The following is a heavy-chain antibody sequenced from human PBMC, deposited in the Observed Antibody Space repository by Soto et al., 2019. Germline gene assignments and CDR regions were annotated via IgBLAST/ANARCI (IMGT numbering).Heavy chain of an antibody. CDR2: IYYSGST. Sequence: SETLSLTCTVSGGSVSTYNRRWIRQPPGKGLEWIGYIYYSGSTNYNPSLKSRITMSLDTSKNQFSLKLSSATAADTAVYYCARLSLVGNTHNFDSWGLGTLVTVS. D-gene: IGHD1-26*01. CDR3: ARLSLVGNTHNFDS. CDR1: GGSVSTYN. J-gene: IGHJ4*02. V-gene: IGHV4-59*08.